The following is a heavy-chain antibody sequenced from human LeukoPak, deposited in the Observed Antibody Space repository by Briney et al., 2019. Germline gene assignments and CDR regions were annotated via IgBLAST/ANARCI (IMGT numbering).Heavy chain of an antibody. D-gene: IGHD4-17*01. J-gene: IGHJ4*02. Sequence: QSGRSLRLSCAASGFTFDDYAMHWVRQAPGKGLEWVSGINWNSGSIGYADSVKGRFTISRDNAKNSLYLQMNSLRAEDTALYYCAKAPSTTVTTYQGYFDYWGQGTLVTVSS. V-gene: IGHV3-9*01. CDR1: GFTFDDYA. CDR2: INWNSGSI. CDR3: AKAPSTTVTTYQGYFDY.